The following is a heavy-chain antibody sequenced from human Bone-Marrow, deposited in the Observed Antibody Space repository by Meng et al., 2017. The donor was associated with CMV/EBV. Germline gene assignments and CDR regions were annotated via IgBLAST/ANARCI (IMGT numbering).Heavy chain of an antibody. CDR2: ISAYNGNT. CDR1: GDTFTSYG. J-gene: IGHJ4*02. V-gene: IGHV1-18*01. Sequence: ASVKVSCKASGDTFTSYGISWVRQAPGQGLEWMGWISAYNGNTNYAQTLQGRITMTTDTSTSTAYMELSSLRSEDTAVYYCARSLSALGAARITGYFDYWGQGNLVTVSS. D-gene: IGHD6-6*01. CDR3: ARSLSALGAARITGYFDY.